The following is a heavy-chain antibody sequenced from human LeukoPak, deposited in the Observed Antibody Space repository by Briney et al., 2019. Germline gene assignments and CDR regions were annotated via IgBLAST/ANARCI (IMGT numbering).Heavy chain of an antibody. CDR1: GGSFSGYY. J-gene: IGHJ5*02. Sequence: SETLSLTCAVYGGSFSGYYWSWIRQPPGKGLEWIGRIYTSGSTNYNPSLKSRVTISVDTSKNQFSLKLSSVTAADTAVYYCAREYSSSWYPNWFDPWGQGTLVTVSS. V-gene: IGHV4-4*08. D-gene: IGHD6-13*01. CDR3: AREYSSSWYPNWFDP. CDR2: IYTSGST.